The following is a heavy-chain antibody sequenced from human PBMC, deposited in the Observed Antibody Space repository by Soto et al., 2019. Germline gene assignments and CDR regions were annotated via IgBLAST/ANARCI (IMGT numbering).Heavy chain of an antibody. CDR3: ARGSGYSSGWLFDY. CDR1: GFTFSSYS. D-gene: IGHD6-19*01. CDR2: ISSSSSTI. J-gene: IGHJ4*02. V-gene: IGHV3-48*02. Sequence: EVQLVESGGGLVQPGGSLRLSCAASGFTFSSYSMNWVRQAPGKGLEWVSYISSSSSTIYYADSVKGRFTISRDNAKNSLYLQMNSLRDEDTAVYYCARGSGYSSGWLFDYWGQGTLVTVSS.